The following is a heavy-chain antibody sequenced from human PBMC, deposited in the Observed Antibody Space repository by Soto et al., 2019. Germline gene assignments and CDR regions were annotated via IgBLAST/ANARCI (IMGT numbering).Heavy chain of an antibody. V-gene: IGHV3-74*01. Sequence: GGSLRLSCAASGFPFSSYWMHWVRQAPGKGLVWVSRINSDGSSTSYADSVKGRFTISRDNAKNTLYLQMNSLRAEDTAVYYCARTYYDFWSGYYIDYWSQGTLVTVSS. CDR2: INSDGSST. CDR3: ARTYYDFWSGYYIDY. J-gene: IGHJ4*02. D-gene: IGHD3-3*01. CDR1: GFPFSSYW.